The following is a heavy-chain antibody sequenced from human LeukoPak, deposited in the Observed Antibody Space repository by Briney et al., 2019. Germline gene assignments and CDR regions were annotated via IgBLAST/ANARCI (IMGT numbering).Heavy chain of an antibody. CDR2: ISGSGGST. D-gene: IGHD3-22*01. CDR1: GFTFSSYA. V-gene: IGHV3-23*01. CDR3: AKDGYYYDSSGYYFSSGNDY. Sequence: GGSLRLSCAASGFTFSSYAMRWVRQAPGKGLEWVSAISGSGGSTYYADSVKGRFTISRDNSKNTLYLQMNSLRAEDTAVYYCAKDGYYYDSSGYYFSSGNDYWGQGTLVTVSS. J-gene: IGHJ4*02.